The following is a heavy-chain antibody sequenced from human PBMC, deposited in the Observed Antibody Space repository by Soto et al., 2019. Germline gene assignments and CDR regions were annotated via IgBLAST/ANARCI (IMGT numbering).Heavy chain of an antibody. CDR3: ARVEEWELFNYYYYMDV. D-gene: IGHD1-26*01. V-gene: IGHV1-18*01. J-gene: IGHJ6*03. CDR1: GYTFTSYG. CDR2: ISAYNGNT. Sequence: ASVKVSCKASGYTFTSYGISWVRQAPGQGLEWMGWISAYNGNTNYAQKLQGRVTMTTDTSTSTAYMELRSLRSDDTAVYYCARVEEWELFNYYYYMDVWGKGTTVTVSS.